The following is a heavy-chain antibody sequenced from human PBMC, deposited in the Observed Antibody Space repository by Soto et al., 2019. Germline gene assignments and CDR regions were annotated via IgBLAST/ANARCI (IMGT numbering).Heavy chain of an antibody. J-gene: IGHJ4*02. CDR1: GGTFSSYT. CDR2: IIPILGIA. D-gene: IGHD6-13*01. V-gene: IGHV1-69*02. Sequence: QVQLVQSGAEVKKPGSSVKVSCKASGGTFSSYTISWVRQAPGQGLEWMGRIIPILGIANYAQKFQGRVTITADKSTSTAYMELSSLRSEDTAVYYCARYPGIAAAGFYYWGQGTLVTVSS. CDR3: ARYPGIAAAGFYY.